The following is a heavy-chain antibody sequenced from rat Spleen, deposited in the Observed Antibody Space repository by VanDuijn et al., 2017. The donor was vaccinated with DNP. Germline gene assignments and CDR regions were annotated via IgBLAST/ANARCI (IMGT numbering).Heavy chain of an antibody. CDR1: GFTFSNYD. V-gene: IGHV5S23*01. CDR2: ISPSGGST. J-gene: IGHJ4*01. Sequence: EVQLVESGGGLVQPGRSLKLSCAVSGFTFSNYDMAWVRQAPRKGLEWVASISPSGGSTYYRNSVKGRFTVSRDNAKSSLYLQMDSLRSEDTATYYCIRRTVVTGAMDAWGQGTAVTVSS. CDR3: IRRTVVTGAMDA. D-gene: IGHD1-1*01.